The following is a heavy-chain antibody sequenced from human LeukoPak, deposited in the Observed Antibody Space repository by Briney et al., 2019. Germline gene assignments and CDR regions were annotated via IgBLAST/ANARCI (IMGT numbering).Heavy chain of an antibody. J-gene: IGHJ4*02. V-gene: IGHV3-23*01. D-gene: IGHD2-2*01. Sequence: PGGSLRLSCAASGFTFSSYAMTWVRQAPGKGLGWVSHISGSGGSTNYADSVKGRFTISRDNSKNTLYLQMNSLRAEDTAVFYCAKSPAASWAYYFDYWGQGTLVTVSS. CDR2: ISGSGGST. CDR1: GFTFSSYA. CDR3: AKSPAASWAYYFDY.